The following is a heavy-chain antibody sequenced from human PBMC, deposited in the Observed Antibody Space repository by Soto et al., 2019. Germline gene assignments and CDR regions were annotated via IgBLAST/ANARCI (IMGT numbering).Heavy chain of an antibody. J-gene: IGHJ4*02. Sequence: GGSLRLSCAASGFTFNSYWIHWVRQAPGEGLVWVSRVNGDGTTTNYADSVKGRFASSRDNAKNTLYLQMNSLRAEDTAVYYCARGGFGAFYLDSWGQGTLVTVSS. D-gene: IGHD3-10*01. CDR2: VNGDGTTT. CDR1: GFTFNSYW. CDR3: ARGGFGAFYLDS. V-gene: IGHV3-74*01.